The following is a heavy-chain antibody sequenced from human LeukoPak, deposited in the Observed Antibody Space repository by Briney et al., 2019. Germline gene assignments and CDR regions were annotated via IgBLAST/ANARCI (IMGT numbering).Heavy chain of an antibody. V-gene: IGHV1-24*01. Sequence: ASVKVSCKVSGYTLTELSMHWVRQAPGKGLEWMGGFDPEDGETSYAQNFQGRVTMTEDTSTDTAYMELSSLRSEDTAVYYCARDSGTTGEVKFDPWGQGILVTVSS. CDR1: GYTLTELS. CDR2: FDPEDGET. CDR3: ARDSGTTGEVKFDP. J-gene: IGHJ5*02. D-gene: IGHD3-10*01.